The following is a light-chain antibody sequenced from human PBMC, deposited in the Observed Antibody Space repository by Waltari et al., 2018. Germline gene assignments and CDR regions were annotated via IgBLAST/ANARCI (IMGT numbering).Light chain of an antibody. CDR3: QQYDSSPIT. Sequence: EIVLTQSPGTLSLSPGERATLSCRASQSVVSRYLAWYQQKPGQAPRLLLHGASSRATGIPDRFSGSGSGTDFTLIISRLEPEDFAVYYCQQYDSSPITFGQGTQLEIK. J-gene: IGKJ5*01. CDR2: GAS. V-gene: IGKV3-20*01. CDR1: QSVVSRY.